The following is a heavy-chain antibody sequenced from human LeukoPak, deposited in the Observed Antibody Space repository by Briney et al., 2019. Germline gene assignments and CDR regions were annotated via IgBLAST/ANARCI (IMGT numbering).Heavy chain of an antibody. J-gene: IGHJ4*02. CDR3: ARAFCVGECFVLHIFFDS. CDR2: IYQRATV. CDR1: GYSISSGYF. V-gene: IGHV4-38-2*02. D-gene: IGHD2-21*01. Sequence: PSETLSLTCNVSGYSISSGYFWGWVRQAPGKGLEWIGSIYQRATVHYNPSLKSRVTISLDTSKNHVSLNLRSMQASDTAVYYCARAFCVGECFVLHIFFDSWGQGTLVTVSS.